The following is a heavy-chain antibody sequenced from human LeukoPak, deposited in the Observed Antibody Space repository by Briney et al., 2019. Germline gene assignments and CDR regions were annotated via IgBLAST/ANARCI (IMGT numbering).Heavy chain of an antibody. D-gene: IGHD3-22*01. J-gene: IGHJ4*02. CDR2: IRQDGSEK. V-gene: IGHV3-7*01. Sequence: PGGSLRLSCAASGFTFSSYAMHWVRQAPGKGLEWVANIRQDGSEKYYVDSVKGRFTISRDNAKNSLYLHMNSLRAEDTAVYYCARTKNSGYYYDYFDYWGQGTLVTVSS. CDR1: GFTFSSYA. CDR3: ARTKNSGYYYDYFDY.